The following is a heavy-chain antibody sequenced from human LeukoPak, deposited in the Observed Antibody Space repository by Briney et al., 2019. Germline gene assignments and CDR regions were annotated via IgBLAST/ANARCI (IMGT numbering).Heavy chain of an antibody. Sequence: PGGSLRLSCAASGFTFSSYSMNWVRQAPGKGLEWVSYISSSSSTIYYADSVKGRFTISRDNSKNTLYLQMNSLRAEDTAVYYCARDGARFLEWLLYGLDFDYWGQGTLVTVSS. D-gene: IGHD3-3*01. CDR1: GFTFSSYS. CDR3: ARDGARFLEWLLYGLDFDY. CDR2: ISSSSSTI. J-gene: IGHJ4*02. V-gene: IGHV3-48*01.